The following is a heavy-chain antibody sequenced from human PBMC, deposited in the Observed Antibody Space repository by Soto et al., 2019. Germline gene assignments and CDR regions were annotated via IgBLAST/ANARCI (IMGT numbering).Heavy chain of an antibody. V-gene: IGHV3-30-3*01. Sequence: QVQLVESGGGVVQPGRSLRLSCAASGFTFSTFALHWVRQAPGKGLEWVAVISHDGGNKYYADSVKGRFTISRDNSKNTVYMQMNSLRAEDTAVYYCARDGLPDDFRGGGYWFDPWGQGTLVTVSS. CDR1: GFTFSTFA. D-gene: IGHD3-3*01. CDR3: ARDGLPDDFRGGGYWFDP. CDR2: ISHDGGNK. J-gene: IGHJ5*02.